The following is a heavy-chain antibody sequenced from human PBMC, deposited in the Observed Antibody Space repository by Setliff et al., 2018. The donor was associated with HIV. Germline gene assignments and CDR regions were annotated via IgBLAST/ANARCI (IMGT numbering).Heavy chain of an antibody. CDR3: ARQGTSYGSNYYADV. Sequence: PGESLKISCEASGYSFTTYWIGWVRQKPGKGLEWMGIIYPGDLDTSYSPSFQGQVTISADKSISTAYLQWSSLKASDTAIYYCARQGTSYGSNYYADVWGEGTTVTVSS. CDR1: GYSFTTYW. V-gene: IGHV5-51*01. J-gene: IGHJ6*03. CDR2: IYPGDLDT. D-gene: IGHD5-18*01.